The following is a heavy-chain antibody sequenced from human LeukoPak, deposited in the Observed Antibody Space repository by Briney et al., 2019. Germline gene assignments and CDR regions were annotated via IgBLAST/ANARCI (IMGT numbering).Heavy chain of an antibody. V-gene: IGHV4-4*07. D-gene: IGHD6-13*01. J-gene: IGHJ6*03. Sequence: SETLSLTCTVSGGSISSYYWSWIRQPAGKGLEWIGRIYTSGSTNYNPSLESRVTISVEKSKNQFSLKLSSVTAADTAVYYCARGYSSSWPSRDYYYYYMDVWGKGTTVTVSS. CDR3: ARGYSSSWPSRDYYYYYMDV. CDR1: GGSISSYY. CDR2: IYTSGST.